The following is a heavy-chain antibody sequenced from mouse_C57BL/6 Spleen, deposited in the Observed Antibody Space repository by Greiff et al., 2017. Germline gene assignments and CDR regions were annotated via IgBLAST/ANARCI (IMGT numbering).Heavy chain of an antibody. J-gene: IGHJ4*01. Sequence: EVQVVESGGGLVKPGGSLKLSCAASGFTFSDYGMHWVRQAPEKGLEWVAYISSGSSTIYYADTVKGRFTISRDNAKNTLFLQMTSLRSEDTAMYYCARSHYSNYEYAMDYWGQGTSVTVSS. CDR1: GFTFSDYG. D-gene: IGHD2-5*01. V-gene: IGHV5-17*01. CDR2: ISSGSSTI. CDR3: ARSHYSNYEYAMDY.